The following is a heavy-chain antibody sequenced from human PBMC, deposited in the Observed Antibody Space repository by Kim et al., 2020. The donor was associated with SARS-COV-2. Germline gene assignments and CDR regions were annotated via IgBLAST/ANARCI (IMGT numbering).Heavy chain of an antibody. CDR3: ASEGGYSSSWYYYYYGMDV. CDR1: GYTFTSYD. J-gene: IGHJ6*02. D-gene: IGHD6-13*01. Sequence: ASVKVSCKASGYTFTSYDINWVRQATGQGLEWMGWMNPNSGNTGYAQKFQGRVTMTRNTSISTAYMELSSLRSEDTAVYYCASEGGYSSSWYYYYYGMDVWGQGTAVTVSS. V-gene: IGHV1-8*01. CDR2: MNPNSGNT.